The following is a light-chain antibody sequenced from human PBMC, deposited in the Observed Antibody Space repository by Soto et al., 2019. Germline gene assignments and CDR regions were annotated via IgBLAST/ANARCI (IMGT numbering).Light chain of an antibody. CDR1: QSVSNN. CDR2: GAS. V-gene: IGKV3-15*01. J-gene: IGKJ1*01. Sequence: EIVMTQSPATLSVSPGERGTLSCRASQSVSNNLAWYQQKPCQAPRLLIYGASTRATGIPARFSGTGSGTEFTLTISSLQSEDFAVYYCQQYNKWPWTFGQGTKVDIK. CDR3: QQYNKWPWT.